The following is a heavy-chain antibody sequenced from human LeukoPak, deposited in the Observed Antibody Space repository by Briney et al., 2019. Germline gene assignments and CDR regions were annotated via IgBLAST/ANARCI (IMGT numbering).Heavy chain of an antibody. J-gene: IGHJ4*02. V-gene: IGHV3-7*04. D-gene: IGHD3-10*01. CDR3: ARARYGSGGYCFDF. CDR2: IKQDGSEI. CDR1: GFNFNSYW. Sequence: LAGGSLRLSCAASGFNFNSYWMSWVRQAPGKGLECVANIKQDGSEIYFVDSVKGRFTISRDNAKSSLYLQMNSLRGEDTAVYYCARARYGSGGYCFDFWGQGTLVTVSS.